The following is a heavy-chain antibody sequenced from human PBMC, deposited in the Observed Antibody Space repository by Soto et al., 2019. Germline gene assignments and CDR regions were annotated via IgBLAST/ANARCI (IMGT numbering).Heavy chain of an antibody. Sequence: GGSLRLSCAASGFTFSSYAMHWVRQAPGKGLEWVAVISYDGSNKYYADSVKGRFTISRDNSKNTLYLQMNSLRAEDTAVYYCAKDHPLYTGKYSYYYGTNVWRQGTTVTV. CDR3: AKDHPLYTGKYSYYYGTNV. CDR1: GFTFSSYA. J-gene: IGHJ6*02. V-gene: IGHV3-30-3*02. CDR2: ISYDGSNK. D-gene: IGHD2-8*01.